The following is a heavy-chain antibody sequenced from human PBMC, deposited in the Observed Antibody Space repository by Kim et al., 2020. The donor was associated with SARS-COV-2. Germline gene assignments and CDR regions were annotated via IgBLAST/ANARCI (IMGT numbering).Heavy chain of an antibody. CDR2: IFESANS. CDR3: QRQRVVVDGYYD. D-gene: IGHD2-8*02. Sequence: SETLSLTCTVSGGSIFTSHYYWGWLRQAPGLGLDWFGCIFESANSTYNPTLQTRITIYVATTQNSLYLKLNFVTDTATAVCSSQRQRVVVDGYYD. V-gene: IGHV4-39*01. CDR1: GGSIFTSHYY. J-gene: IGHJ6*01.